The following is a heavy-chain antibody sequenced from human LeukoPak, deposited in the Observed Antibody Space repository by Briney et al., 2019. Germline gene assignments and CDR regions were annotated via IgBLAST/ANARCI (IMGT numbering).Heavy chain of an antibody. V-gene: IGHV3-74*01. CDR2: ISTDGSSA. D-gene: IGHD3-10*01. J-gene: IGHJ4*02. CDR3: ARVIYYCASGSLVVYYFGS. Sequence: GGSLRLSCAVSGFPFSTYCMQWVRQAPGKGLVWVSRISTDGSSATYADSVKGRFTISRDNAKNTLYLQMNSLRAEDTAVYYCARVIYYCASGSLVVYYFGSWGQGTLVTVSS. CDR1: GFPFSTYC.